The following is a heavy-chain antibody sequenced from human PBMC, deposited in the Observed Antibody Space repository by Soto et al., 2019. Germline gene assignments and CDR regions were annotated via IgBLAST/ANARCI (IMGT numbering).Heavy chain of an antibody. J-gene: IGHJ4*02. V-gene: IGHV4-30-2*01. CDR1: GGSISSGGYS. D-gene: IGHD2-15*01. Sequence: SETLSLTCAVSGGSISSGGYSWSWIRQPPGKGLEWIGYIYHSGSTYYNPSLKSRVTISVDRSKNQFSLKLSSVTAADTAVYYCARARCSGGSCYSFDYWGQGTLVTVSS. CDR2: IYHSGST. CDR3: ARARCSGGSCYSFDY.